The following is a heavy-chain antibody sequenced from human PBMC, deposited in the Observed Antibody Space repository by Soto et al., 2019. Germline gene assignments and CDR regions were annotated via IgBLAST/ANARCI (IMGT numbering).Heavy chain of an antibody. CDR2: VSPSGGIT. CDR1: GFAFNNHA. V-gene: IGHV3-23*01. J-gene: IGHJ4*02. CDR3: AKVPSAAPFFDS. D-gene: IGHD2-15*01. Sequence: VQVLESGGDLIQPGGSLRLSCVVSGFAFNNHAIHWVRQAPGKGLEWVSGVSPSGGITYYSDSVKGRFTISRDNSKNTVHLQMNSLRAEDTAVYYCAKVPSAAPFFDSWGQGTLVTVSS.